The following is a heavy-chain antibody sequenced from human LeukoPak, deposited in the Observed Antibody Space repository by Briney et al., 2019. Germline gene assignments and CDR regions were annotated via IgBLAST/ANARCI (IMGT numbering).Heavy chain of an antibody. V-gene: IGHV4-59*01. CDR1: GGSISSYY. CDR3: ARISSSNWYNERGAFDV. D-gene: IGHD6-13*01. CDR2: IYYSGST. J-gene: IGHJ3*01. Sequence: SETLSLTCTVSGGSISSYYWSWIRQPPGKGLEWIGYIYYSGSTNYNPSLKSRVTISVDTSKNQFSLKLRSVTAADTAVYYCARISSSNWYNERGAFDVWGQGTMVTVSS.